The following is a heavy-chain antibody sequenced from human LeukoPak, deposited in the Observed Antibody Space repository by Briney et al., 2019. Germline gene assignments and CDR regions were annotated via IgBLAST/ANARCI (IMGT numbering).Heavy chain of an antibody. CDR3: ARDWGSSGWYNWFDR. Sequence: GGSLRLSGEASGFSVRSYGMHWVRQAPSKGLEWVAMISHDGGATYYGDSVAGRFAISRDNSKNTLYLSMNSLRTEDTAVYYCARDWGSSGWYNWFDRWGQGTPVTVSS. V-gene: IGHV3-30*03. CDR1: GFSVRSYG. D-gene: IGHD6-19*01. J-gene: IGHJ5*02. CDR2: ISHDGGAT.